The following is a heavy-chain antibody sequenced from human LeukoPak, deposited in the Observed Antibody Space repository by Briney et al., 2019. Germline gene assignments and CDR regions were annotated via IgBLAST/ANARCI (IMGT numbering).Heavy chain of an antibody. CDR3: ARGLTNIAVAGTMNY. J-gene: IGHJ4*02. D-gene: IGHD6-19*01. CDR2: INPSGGST. CDR1: GYSFTAYG. Sequence: ASVKVSCKASGYSFTAYGINWVRQAPGQGLEWMGIINPSGGSTSYAQKFQGRVTMTRDTSTSTVYMELSSLRSEDTAVYYCARGLTNIAVAGTMNYWGQGTLVTVSS. V-gene: IGHV1-46*01.